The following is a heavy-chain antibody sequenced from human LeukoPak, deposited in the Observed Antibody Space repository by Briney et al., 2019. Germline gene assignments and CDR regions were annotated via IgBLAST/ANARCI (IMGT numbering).Heavy chain of an antibody. Sequence: SETLSLICTVSGGSIRSYYWSWIRQPPGKGLEWIGYIYYSGSTNYNPSLKSRVTISVDTTRNQFSLKLSSVTAADTAVYYCARTQQLVFDYWGQGSLVTVSS. CDR1: GGSIRSYY. CDR2: IYYSGST. J-gene: IGHJ4*02. CDR3: ARTQQLVFDY. V-gene: IGHV4-59*08. D-gene: IGHD6-13*01.